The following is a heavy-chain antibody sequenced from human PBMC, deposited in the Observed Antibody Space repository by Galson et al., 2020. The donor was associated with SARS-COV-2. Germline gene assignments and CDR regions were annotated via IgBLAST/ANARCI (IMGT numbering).Heavy chain of an antibody. CDR3: AGDSTNSVYAYGTRLDN. V-gene: IGHV3-21*01. Sequence: GESLKIYCAASGFTFRTSSMNWVRQAPGKGLEWVPSLGSSSRYIYYADSVKGRFTVSRDKADNSLYLQMSSLRAEDTAVYYGAGDSTNSVYAYGTRLDNWGQGILVTVSS. CDR2: LGSSSRYI. J-gene: IGHJ4*02. D-gene: IGHD3-10*01. CDR1: GFTFRTSS.